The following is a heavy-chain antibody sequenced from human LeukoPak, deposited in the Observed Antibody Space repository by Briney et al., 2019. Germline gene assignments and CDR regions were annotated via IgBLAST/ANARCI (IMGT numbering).Heavy chain of an antibody. V-gene: IGHV3-23*01. D-gene: IGHD1-26*01. J-gene: IGHJ4*02. CDR1: GFTFSSYA. CDR2: ISGSGGST. Sequence: GGSLRLSCAASGFTFSSYAMSWVRQAPGKGLEWVSAISGSGGSTYYADSVKGRFTISRDNSKNTLYLQMNSLRAEDTAVYYCAKVHHSGSYSASFDYWGQGTLVTVSS. CDR3: AKVHHSGSYSASFDY.